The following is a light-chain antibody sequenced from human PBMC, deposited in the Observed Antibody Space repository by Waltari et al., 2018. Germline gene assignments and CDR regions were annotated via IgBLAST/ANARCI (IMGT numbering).Light chain of an antibody. CDR3: QQYDISPLT. V-gene: IGKV3-20*01. CDR2: DTS. Sequence: EIVLTQSPGTLSLSPGERATISCRASQTVRTTYLAWYQQKPGQAPTLLIYDTSSRATGIPDRFSGSGSGTDFSLTISSLEPEDFAVYYCQQYDISPLTFGGGTKVEIK. CDR1: QTVRTTY. J-gene: IGKJ4*01.